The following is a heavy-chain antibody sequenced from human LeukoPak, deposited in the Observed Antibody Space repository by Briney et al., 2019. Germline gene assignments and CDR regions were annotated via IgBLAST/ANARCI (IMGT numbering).Heavy chain of an antibody. Sequence: PGRSLRLSCAASGFTFSAYAMHWVRQAPGKGLEWVAVISYDGSNKYYADPVKGRFTISRDNSKNTLYLQMNSLRAEDTAVYYCASGGFYDFWSGYYTPFDYWGQGILVTVSS. J-gene: IGHJ4*02. CDR1: GFTFSAYA. V-gene: IGHV3-30*01. D-gene: IGHD3-3*01. CDR2: ISYDGSNK. CDR3: ASGGFYDFWSGYYTPFDY.